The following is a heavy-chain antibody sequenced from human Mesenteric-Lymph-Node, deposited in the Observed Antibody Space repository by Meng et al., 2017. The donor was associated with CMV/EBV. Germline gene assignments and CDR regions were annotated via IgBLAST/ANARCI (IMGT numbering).Heavy chain of an antibody. D-gene: IGHD3-16*01. Sequence: SGPTLVKPTQTLTLTCTFSGFSLTTSELGVGWIRQPPGKDLEWLALIYWNDDERYSPSLKSRLTIMKDTSKNLVVLTMTNMDPVDTATYYCAHRPKGVPYFDYWGQGTLVTVSS. CDR2: IYWNDDE. CDR3: AHRPKGVPYFDY. CDR1: GFSLTTSELG. V-gene: IGHV2-5*01. J-gene: IGHJ4*02.